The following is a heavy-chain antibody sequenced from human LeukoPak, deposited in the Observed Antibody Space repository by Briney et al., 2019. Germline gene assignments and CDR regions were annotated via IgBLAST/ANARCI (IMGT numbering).Heavy chain of an antibody. V-gene: IGHV4-38-2*02. CDR2: IYHSGST. D-gene: IGHD3-16*01. Sequence: SETLSLTCTVSGYSISSGYYWGWIRQPPGKGLEWIGSIYHSGSTYYNPSLKSRVTISVDTSKNQFSLKLSSVTAADTAVYYCARDLDGGEQPADDAFDIWGQGTMVTVSS. CDR3: ARDLDGGEQPADDAFDI. J-gene: IGHJ3*02. CDR1: GYSISSGYY.